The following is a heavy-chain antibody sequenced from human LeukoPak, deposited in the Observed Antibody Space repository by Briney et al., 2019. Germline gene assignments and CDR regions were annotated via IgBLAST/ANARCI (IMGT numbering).Heavy chain of an antibody. CDR3: AKGRRITMISG. V-gene: IGHV3-9*01. Sequence: PGRSLRLSCAASGFTFDDYAMPWVRHAPGKGLEWVSGISWNSGSIGYADSVKGRFTISRDNAKNSLYLQMNSLRAEDTALYYCAKGRRITMISGWGQGTLVTVSS. CDR2: ISWNSGSI. J-gene: IGHJ4*02. CDR1: GFTFDDYA. D-gene: IGHD3-22*01.